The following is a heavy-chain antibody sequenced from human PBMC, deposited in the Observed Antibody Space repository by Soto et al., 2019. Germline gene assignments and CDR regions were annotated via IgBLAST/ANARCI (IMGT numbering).Heavy chain of an antibody. D-gene: IGHD3-22*01. J-gene: IGHJ4*02. V-gene: IGHV3-66*01. Sequence: GGSLRLSCAASGFTVRGNYMSWARQAPGKGLEWVSVIYNDGSTYYADSVKGRFTISRDNSKNTLYLQMNSLRAEDTAVYYCAKNPGYYYDSTGYHFDYWGQGTLVTVSS. CDR3: AKNPGYYYDSTGYHFDY. CDR2: IYNDGST. CDR1: GFTVRGNY.